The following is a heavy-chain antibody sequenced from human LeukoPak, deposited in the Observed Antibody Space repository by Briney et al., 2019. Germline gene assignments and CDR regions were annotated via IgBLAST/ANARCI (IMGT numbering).Heavy chain of an antibody. V-gene: IGHV3-73*01. J-gene: IGHJ4*02. CDR2: IRNKANSYAT. CDR3: TRPSSRFCSRTSCYWDS. Sequence: GGSLRLSCVTSGFTFGGSGMHWVRQASGKGPEWVGHIRNKANSYATAYAASVRDRFTISRDDSKNTAFLQMNSLKTEDTAMYYCTRPSSRFCSRTSCYWDSWGQGTLVTVSS. D-gene: IGHD2-2*01. CDR1: GFTFGGSG.